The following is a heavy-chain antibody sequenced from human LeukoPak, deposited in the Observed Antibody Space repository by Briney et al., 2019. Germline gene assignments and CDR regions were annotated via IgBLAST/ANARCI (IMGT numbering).Heavy chain of an antibody. Sequence: GGSLRLSCAASRFTFSSYSMNWVRQPPGKRLEWVSYISSSGNAIYYADSVKGRFTISRDNAKNSLYLQMNSLRDEDTAVYYCARGPSGSYIDAFDIWGQGTLVTVSS. V-gene: IGHV3-48*02. CDR3: ARGPSGSYIDAFDI. CDR2: ISSSGNAI. D-gene: IGHD1-26*01. J-gene: IGHJ3*02. CDR1: RFTFSSYS.